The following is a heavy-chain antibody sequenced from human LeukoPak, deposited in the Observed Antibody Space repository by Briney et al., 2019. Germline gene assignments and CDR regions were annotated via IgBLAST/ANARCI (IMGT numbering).Heavy chain of an antibody. Sequence: SETLSLTCTVSGGSISSHYWSWIRQPPGKGLEWIGYIYYSGSTNYNPSLKSRVTISVDTSKNQISLKLSSVTAADTAVYYCARQTTVVTPFDYWGQGTLVTVSS. D-gene: IGHD4-23*01. V-gene: IGHV4-59*11. CDR1: GGSISSHY. CDR2: IYYSGST. CDR3: ARQTTVVTPFDY. J-gene: IGHJ4*02.